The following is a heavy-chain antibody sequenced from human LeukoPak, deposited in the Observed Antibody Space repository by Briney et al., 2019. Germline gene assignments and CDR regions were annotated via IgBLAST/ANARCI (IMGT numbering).Heavy chain of an antibody. CDR3: ARGSRFGVVERDAFDI. D-gene: IGHD3-3*01. CDR2: ISISSNYI. J-gene: IGHJ3*02. V-gene: IGHV3-21*01. CDR1: GFTFISYS. Sequence: GGSLRLSCAASGFTFISYSINSVRQAPGKGLECVSSISISSNYIYYTDSVKGRFTISRDNAKNSLYLQMNSLRAEDTAVYYCARGSRFGVVERDAFDIWGQGTMVTVSS.